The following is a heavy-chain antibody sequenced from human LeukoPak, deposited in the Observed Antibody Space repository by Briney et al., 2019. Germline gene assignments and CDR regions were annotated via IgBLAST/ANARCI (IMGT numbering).Heavy chain of an antibody. V-gene: IGHV3-23*01. Sequence: GGSLRLSCAASGFTFSSYAMSWVRQAPGKGLEWVSAISGSGGSAYYADSVKGRFTISRDNSKNTLYLQMNSLRAEDTAVYYCAKEPYDYGDYDWFDPWGQGTLVTVSS. J-gene: IGHJ5*02. D-gene: IGHD4-17*01. CDR1: GFTFSSYA. CDR3: AKEPYDYGDYDWFDP. CDR2: ISGSGGSA.